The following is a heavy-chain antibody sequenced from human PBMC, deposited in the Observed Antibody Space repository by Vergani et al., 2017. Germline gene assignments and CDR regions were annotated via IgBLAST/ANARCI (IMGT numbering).Heavy chain of an antibody. CDR1: GFTFSSYA. J-gene: IGHJ6*02. Sequence: EVQLLESGGGLVQPGGSLRLSCAASGFTFSSYAMSWVRQAPGKGLEWVSAISGSGGSTYYADSVKGRFTISRDNSKNTLYLQMNSLRAEDTAVYYCARPTWGYSYGYYYYYGMDVWGQGTTVTVSS. V-gene: IGHV3-23*01. CDR2: ISGSGGST. D-gene: IGHD5-18*01. CDR3: ARPTWGYSYGYYYYYGMDV.